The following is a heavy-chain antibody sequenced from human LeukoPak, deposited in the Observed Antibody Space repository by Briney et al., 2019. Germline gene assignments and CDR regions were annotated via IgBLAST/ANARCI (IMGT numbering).Heavy chain of an antibody. CDR3: AKATALWWFDP. J-gene: IGHJ5*02. Sequence: GGSLRLSCAASGFTFSSYGMHWVRQAPGKGLEWVAFIRYGGSNKYYADSVKGRFTISRDNSKNTLYLQMNSLRAEDTAVYYCAKATALWWFDPWGQGTLVTVSS. D-gene: IGHD2/OR15-2a*01. CDR2: IRYGGSNK. V-gene: IGHV3-30*02. CDR1: GFTFSSYG.